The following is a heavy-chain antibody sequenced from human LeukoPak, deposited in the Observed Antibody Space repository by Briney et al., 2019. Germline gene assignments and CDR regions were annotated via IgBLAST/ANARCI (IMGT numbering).Heavy chain of an antibody. J-gene: IGHJ4*02. D-gene: IGHD3-22*01. CDR1: GGTFSSYA. CDR3: ARGPYDSSGYPNFDY. CDR2: IIPIFGTA. Sequence: ASVKVSCKDSGGTFSSYAISWVRQAPGQGLEWMGGIIPIFGTANYAQKFQGRVTITADESTSTAYMGLISLRSEDTAVYYCARGPYDSSGYPNFDYWGQGTLVTVSS. V-gene: IGHV1-69*13.